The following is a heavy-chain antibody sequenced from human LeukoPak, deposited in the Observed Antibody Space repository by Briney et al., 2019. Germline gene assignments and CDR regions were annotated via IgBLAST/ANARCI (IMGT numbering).Heavy chain of an antibody. Sequence: SETLSLTCTVSGGSISSHYWSWIRQPPGKGLEWIGYIYYSGSTNYNPSLKSRVTISVDTSKNQFSLKLSSVTAADTAVYYCARRSLEYDSSGYYYYFDYWGQGTLVTVSS. D-gene: IGHD3-22*01. CDR1: GGSISSHY. CDR3: ARRSLEYDSSGYYYYFDY. CDR2: IYYSGST. J-gene: IGHJ4*02. V-gene: IGHV4-59*08.